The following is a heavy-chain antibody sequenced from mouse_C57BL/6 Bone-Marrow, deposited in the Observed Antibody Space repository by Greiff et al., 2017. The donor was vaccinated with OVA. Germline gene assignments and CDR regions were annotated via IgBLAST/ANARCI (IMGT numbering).Heavy chain of an antibody. J-gene: IGHJ1*03. CDR1: GFTFSDFY. V-gene: IGHV7-1*01. D-gene: IGHD2-13*01. CDR3: ARDAGGDEDWYFDV. Sequence: EVNVVESGGGLVQSGRSLRLSCATSGFTFSDFYMEWVRQAPGKGLEWIAASRNKANDYTTEYSASVKGRFIVSRDTSQSILYLQMNALRAEDTAIYYCARDAGGDEDWYFDVWGTGTTVTVSS. CDR2: SRNKANDYTT.